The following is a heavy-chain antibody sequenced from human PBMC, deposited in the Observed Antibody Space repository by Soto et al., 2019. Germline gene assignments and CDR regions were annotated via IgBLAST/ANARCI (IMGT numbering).Heavy chain of an antibody. V-gene: IGHV3-48*03. D-gene: IGHD7-27*01. CDR3: ARDSGEGHLYYGMDV. CDR1: GFTFSSYE. CDR2: ISSSGSNI. Sequence: PGGSLRLSCAASGFTFSSYEMNWVRQAPGKGLEWISNISSSGSNIFYVDSVKGRFTISRDNAKNSLYLQMNSLRGEDTAVYYCARDSGEGHLYYGMDVWGQGTTVTVSS. J-gene: IGHJ6*02.